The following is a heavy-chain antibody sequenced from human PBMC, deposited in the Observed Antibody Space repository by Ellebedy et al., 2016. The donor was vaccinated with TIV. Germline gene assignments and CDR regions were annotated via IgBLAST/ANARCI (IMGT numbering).Heavy chain of an antibody. CDR2: IWSDGSLE. V-gene: IGHV3-33*06. Sequence: GESLKISCAASAFTFSDYYMSWIRQAPGKGLEWVALIWSDGSLEYYADSVKGRFTLSRDSSENTVYLHMNSMRADDTAVYYCAKDHFMGTALASQTNHWGQGTLVTVSS. J-gene: IGHJ4*02. D-gene: IGHD2-8*01. CDR3: AKDHFMGTALASQTNH. CDR1: AFTFSDYY.